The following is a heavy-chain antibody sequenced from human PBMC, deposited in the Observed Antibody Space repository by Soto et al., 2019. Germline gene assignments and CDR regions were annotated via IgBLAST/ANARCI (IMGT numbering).Heavy chain of an antibody. J-gene: IGHJ6*03. CDR3: ARRVHGSNYYYYYMDV. CDR2: IYYSGST. CDR1: GGSISSYY. D-gene: IGHD1-1*01. Sequence: SETLSLTCTVSGGSISSYYWSWIRQPPGKGLEWIGYIYYSGSTNYNPSLKSRVTISVDTSKNQFSLKLSSVTAADTAVYYCARRVHGSNYYYYYMDVWGKGTTVTVSS. V-gene: IGHV4-59*01.